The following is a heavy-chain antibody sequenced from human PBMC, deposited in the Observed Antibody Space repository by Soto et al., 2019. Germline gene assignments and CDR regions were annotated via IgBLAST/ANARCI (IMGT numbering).Heavy chain of an antibody. CDR2: IIPIFGTA. Sequence: SVKVSCKASGGTFSSYAISWVRQAPGQGLEWMGGIIPIFGTANYAQKFQGRVTITADESTSTAYMELSSLRSEDTAVYYCAREMAMIVVENNWFDPWGQGTLVTVSS. J-gene: IGHJ5*02. CDR3: AREMAMIVVENNWFDP. D-gene: IGHD3-22*01. V-gene: IGHV1-69*13. CDR1: GGTFSSYA.